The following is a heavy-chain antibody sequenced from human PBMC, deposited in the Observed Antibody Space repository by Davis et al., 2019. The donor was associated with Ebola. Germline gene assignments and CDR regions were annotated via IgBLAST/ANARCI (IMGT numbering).Heavy chain of an antibody. D-gene: IGHD3-10*01. J-gene: IGHJ6*02. CDR3: AKDRVWFGELLYYYYYGMDV. CDR1: GFTFSSYG. Sequence: GESLKISCAASGFTFSSYGMHWVRQAPGKGLEWVAVISYDGSNKYYADSVKGRFTISRDNSKNTLYLQMNSLRAEDTAVYYCAKDRVWFGELLYYYYYGMDVWGQGTTVTVSS. V-gene: IGHV3-30*18. CDR2: ISYDGSNK.